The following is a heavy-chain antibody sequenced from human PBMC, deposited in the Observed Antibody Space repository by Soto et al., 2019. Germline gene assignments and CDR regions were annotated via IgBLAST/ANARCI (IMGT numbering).Heavy chain of an antibody. CDR1: GVKLGGYG. V-gene: IGHV3-30*18. CDR2: ISYDGGNR. D-gene: IGHD5-12*01. J-gene: IGHJ1*01. Sequence: GGSLRLSCSASGVKLGGYGVDWVRKAPGKGLEGVAVISYDGGNRYYADSVKGRFTISRDNSKNTLYLQMNSPRAEDTAVYYCAKDLKGSGYDPEYFQHWGQGTLVTVSS. CDR3: AKDLKGSGYDPEYFQH.